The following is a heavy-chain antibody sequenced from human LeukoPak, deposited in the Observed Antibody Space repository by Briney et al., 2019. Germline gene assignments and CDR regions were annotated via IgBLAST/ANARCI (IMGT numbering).Heavy chain of an antibody. CDR1: GYSFTSYG. J-gene: IGHJ4*02. CDR2: FSAYDGNT. Sequence: ASVKVSCKASGYSFTSYGFSWVRQAPGQGLEWMGWFSAYDGNTNYAQKVHDRVTMTTDSSTSTAYMELRSLRSDDTAVYYCAKMGASSGYSPIDYWGQGTLVTVSS. CDR3: AKMGASSGYSPIDY. D-gene: IGHD3-22*01. V-gene: IGHV1-18*01.